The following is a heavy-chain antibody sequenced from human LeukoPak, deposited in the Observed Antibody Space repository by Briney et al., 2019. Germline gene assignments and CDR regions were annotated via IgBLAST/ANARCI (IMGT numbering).Heavy chain of an antibody. CDR2: ISSSSSTI. J-gene: IGHJ5*02. CDR1: GFTFSSYS. D-gene: IGHD3-3*01. CDR3: ARSEDFWSGYYSWFDP. V-gene: IGHV3-48*04. Sequence: GGSLRLSCVASGFTFSSYSMNWVRQAPGKGLEWVSYISSSSSTIYYADSVKGRFTISRDNAKNSLYLQMNSLRAEDTAVYYCARSEDFWSGYYSWFDPWGQGTLVTVSS.